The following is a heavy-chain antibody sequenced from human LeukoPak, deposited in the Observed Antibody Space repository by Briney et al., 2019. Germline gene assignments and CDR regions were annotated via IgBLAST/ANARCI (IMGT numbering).Heavy chain of an antibody. CDR3: ARGDGGETTNGGYYFNY. J-gene: IGHJ4*02. CDR2: IKHDGSEK. Sequence: PGGALRLSCAASGFTYSSHWMSWVLEAPGPGQERVANIKHDGSEKYYVDSVKGRFTISRDNAKDSLYLQMNSLRAEDTAVYYCARGDGGETTNGGYYFNYWGQGTLVTVSS. D-gene: IGHD2-8*01. CDR1: GFTYSSHW. V-gene: IGHV3-7*01.